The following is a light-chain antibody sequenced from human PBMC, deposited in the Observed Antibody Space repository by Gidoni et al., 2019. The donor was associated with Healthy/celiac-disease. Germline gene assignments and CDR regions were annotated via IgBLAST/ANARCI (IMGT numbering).Light chain of an antibody. CDR3: QHYNSYPWT. J-gene: IGKJ1*01. Sequence: DIQMTQSPSTLSSSVGDRVTITCRARQSISSWLTWHQQKPGKAPKLLSYAAYRLESGVPSRFSGSGSGTEFTLTRSSLQPDDFATYYCQHYNSYPWTFGPGTKVEIK. CDR1: QSISSW. V-gene: IGKV1-5*01. CDR2: AAY.